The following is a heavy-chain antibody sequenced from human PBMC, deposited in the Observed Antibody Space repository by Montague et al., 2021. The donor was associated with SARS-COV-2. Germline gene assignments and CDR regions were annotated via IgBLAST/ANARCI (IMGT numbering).Heavy chain of an antibody. J-gene: IGHJ4*02. Sequence: LRLSCAASGFTFSSYSMNWVRQAPGKGLEWVSSISSSSSYIYYADSVKGRFTVSRDNAKNSLYLQMDSLRAEDTAVYYCARSTYYYDSSGSYYFDYWGQGTLVTVSS. D-gene: IGHD3-22*01. V-gene: IGHV3-21*01. CDR1: GFTFSSYS. CDR3: ARSTYYYDSSGSYYFDY. CDR2: ISSSSSYI.